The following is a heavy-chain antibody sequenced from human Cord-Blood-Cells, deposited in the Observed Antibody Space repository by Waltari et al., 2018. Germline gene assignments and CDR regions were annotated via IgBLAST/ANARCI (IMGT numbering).Heavy chain of an antibody. CDR2: IIPILGIA. CDR1: GGPFSTNS. D-gene: IGHD3-3*01. CDR3: ARRFSNYDFWSGYYDAFDI. J-gene: IGHJ3*02. Sequence: QVQLVQSGAEVKKPGSSVKVSCKASGGPFSTNSIRWVGPAPGPVPEWMGRIIPILGIANYAQKFQGRVTITADKSTSTAYMELSSLRSEDTAVYYCARRFSNYDFWSGYYDAFDIWGQGTMVTVSS. V-gene: IGHV1-69*09.